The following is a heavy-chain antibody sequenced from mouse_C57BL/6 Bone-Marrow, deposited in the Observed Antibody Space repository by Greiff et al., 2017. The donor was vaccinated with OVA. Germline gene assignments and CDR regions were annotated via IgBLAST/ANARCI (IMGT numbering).Heavy chain of an antibody. CDR3: ARAYYYGSLAY. CDR1: GYTFTSYG. Sequence: QVQLQQSGAELARPGASVKLSCKASGYTFTSYGISWVKQRTGQGLEWIGEIYPRSGNTYYNEKFKGKATLTVDKSSSTAYMELRSLTSDDSAVYFVARAYYYGSLAYWGQGTLVTVSA. V-gene: IGHV1-81*01. CDR2: IYPRSGNT. D-gene: IGHD1-1*01. J-gene: IGHJ3*01.